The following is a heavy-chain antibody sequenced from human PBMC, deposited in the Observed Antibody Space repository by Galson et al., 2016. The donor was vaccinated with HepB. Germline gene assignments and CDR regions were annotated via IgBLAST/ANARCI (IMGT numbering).Heavy chain of an antibody. J-gene: IGHJ3*02. CDR1: GGSISSAGYY. Sequence: TLSLTCTVSGGSISSAGYYWSWIRQHPGKGLEWIGYIYYSGSTYYNPSLKSRVTISVDTSKNQFSLKLSSVTAADTAVYYCARVTTVTTGHAFDIWGQGTMVTVSS. D-gene: IGHD4-11*01. CDR3: ARVTTVTTGHAFDI. V-gene: IGHV4-31*03. CDR2: IYYSGST.